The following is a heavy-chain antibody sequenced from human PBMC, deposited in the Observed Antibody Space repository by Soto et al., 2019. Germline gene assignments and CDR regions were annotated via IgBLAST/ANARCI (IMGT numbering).Heavy chain of an antibody. V-gene: IGHV1-18*01. D-gene: IGHD3-3*01. Sequence: ASVKVSCKASGYTFTSYGISWVRQAPGQGLEWMGWISAYNGNTNYAQKLQGRVTMTTDTSTSTAYMELRSLRSDDTAVYYCARKGGGYYDFWSGSTAIAAFDIWGQGTMVTLSS. J-gene: IGHJ3*02. CDR1: GYTFTSYG. CDR2: ISAYNGNT. CDR3: ARKGGGYYDFWSGSTAIAAFDI.